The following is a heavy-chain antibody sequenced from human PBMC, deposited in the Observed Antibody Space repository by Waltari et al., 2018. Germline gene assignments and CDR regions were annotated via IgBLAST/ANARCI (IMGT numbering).Heavy chain of an antibody. V-gene: IGHV1-3*04. Sequence: QVHLVQSGAEVRKPGASVKISCKTSGYTFSDYAIHWVLQAPGQSLALVRWMDTGKGETKSSQDFVDRVTITSDTSASTAYMELSSLRPEDTAVYYCVRDQEELYYSGAGSHYYGMDVWGQGTTVTVS. CDR2: MDTGKGET. D-gene: IGHD3-10*01. CDR1: GYTFSDYA. CDR3: VRDQEELYYSGAGSHYYGMDV. J-gene: IGHJ6*02.